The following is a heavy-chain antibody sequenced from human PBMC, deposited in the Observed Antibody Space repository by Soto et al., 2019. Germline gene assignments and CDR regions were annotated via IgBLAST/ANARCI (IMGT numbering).Heavy chain of an antibody. Sequence: QITLKESGPTLVKPTQTLTLTCTFSGFSLTTRGVGVGWIRPPPGKALECLALIYWDDDKRYSPSLQSRLSIPKDTSKNQVVLTMTNVDPVDTATYYCAHIPNYYQYDWFDPWGQGTLVSVSS. V-gene: IGHV2-5*02. D-gene: IGHD3-16*01. CDR2: IYWDDDK. CDR3: AHIPNYYQYDWFDP. CDR1: GFSLTTRGVG. J-gene: IGHJ5*02.